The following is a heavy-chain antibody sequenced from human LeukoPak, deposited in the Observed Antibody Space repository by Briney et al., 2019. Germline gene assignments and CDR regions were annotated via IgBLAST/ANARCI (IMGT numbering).Heavy chain of an antibody. CDR2: INPNSGGT. V-gene: IGHV1-2*02. CDR3: AKPPHPPQYYDFWSGYYTGAHDAFDI. D-gene: IGHD3-3*01. J-gene: IGHJ3*02. Sequence: ASVKVSCKASGYTFTGYYMHWVRQAPGQGLEWMGWINPNSGGTNYAQKFQGRVTMTRDTSISTAYMELSRLRSDDTAVYYCAKPPHPPQYYDFWSGYYTGAHDAFDIWGQGTMVTVSS. CDR1: GYTFTGYY.